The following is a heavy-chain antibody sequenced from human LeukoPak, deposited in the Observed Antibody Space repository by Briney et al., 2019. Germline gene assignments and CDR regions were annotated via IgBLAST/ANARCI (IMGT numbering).Heavy chain of an antibody. V-gene: IGHV4-39*01. CDR1: GGSISSTSSY. D-gene: IGHD3-22*01. CDR2: VRYGGKT. Sequence: SETLSLTCTVSGGSISSTSSYWGWIRQPPGKGLEWIGSVRYGGKTYYNPSLKSRVTMSLDTSKNQFSLRLTSVTAADTAVYSCARHYYDSSGLAYYFDYWGQGTLVTVSS. CDR3: ARHYYDSSGLAYYFDY. J-gene: IGHJ4*02.